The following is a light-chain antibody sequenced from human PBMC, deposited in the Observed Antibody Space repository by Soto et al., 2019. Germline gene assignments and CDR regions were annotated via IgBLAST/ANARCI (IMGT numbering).Light chain of an antibody. V-gene: IGKV1-33*01. CDR2: DAS. J-gene: IGKJ5*01. CDR1: QDISNY. CDR3: QQYDNLPIT. Sequence: EIQMTQSPSSLSESVGDRVTNTCQASQDISNYLNWYQQKPGKAPKLLIYDASNLETGVPSRFSGSGSGTDFTFTISSLQPEDIATYYCQQYDNLPITFGQGTRLEIK.